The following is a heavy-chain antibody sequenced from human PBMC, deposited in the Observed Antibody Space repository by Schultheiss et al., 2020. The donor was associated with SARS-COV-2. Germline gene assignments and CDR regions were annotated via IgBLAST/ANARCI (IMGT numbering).Heavy chain of an antibody. Sequence: GSLRLSCAASGFTFSNYAVSWVRQAAGKGLEWVSVISGVVSGDGSTTNYADSVKGRFTISRDNSKNMLYLQMNSLRAEDTAIYYCAKDLQLSASNRRYYCGMDAWGQGTTVTVSS. V-gene: IGHV3-23*01. CDR3: AKDLQLSASNRRYYCGMDA. J-gene: IGHJ6*02. CDR1: GFTFSNYA. D-gene: IGHD1-1*01. CDR2: ISGVVSGDGSTT.